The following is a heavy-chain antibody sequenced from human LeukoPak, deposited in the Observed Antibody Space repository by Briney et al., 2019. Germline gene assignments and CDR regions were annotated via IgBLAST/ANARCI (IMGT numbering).Heavy chain of an antibody. J-gene: IGHJ4*02. V-gene: IGHV3-30*02. D-gene: IGHD1-1*01. CDR2: IRNDGSGK. CDR3: AKDSNWSCDY. Sequence: GGSLRLSCAASGFSFRNYGIHWVRQAPGKGLEWVTFIRNDGSGKYYADSVKGRFTISRDNSKNRVFLQMNSLRAEDTAVYYCAKDSNWSCDYWGQGTLVTVSS. CDR1: GFSFRNYG.